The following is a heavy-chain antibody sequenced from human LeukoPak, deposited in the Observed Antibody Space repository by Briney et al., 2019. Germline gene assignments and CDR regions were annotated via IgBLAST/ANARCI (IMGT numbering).Heavy chain of an antibody. Sequence: GAAVPLTCQSSEYTITSYGLSRVRQAPGQPLEWMGWISAYNVNTNYAQKLQGRVTMTTDTSTSTAYMELRSLRSDDTAVYYCARDYGGNSGWFDPWGQGTLVTVSS. J-gene: IGHJ5*02. CDR2: ISAYNVNT. D-gene: IGHD4-23*01. CDR3: ARDYGGNSGWFDP. V-gene: IGHV1-18*04. CDR1: EYTITSYG.